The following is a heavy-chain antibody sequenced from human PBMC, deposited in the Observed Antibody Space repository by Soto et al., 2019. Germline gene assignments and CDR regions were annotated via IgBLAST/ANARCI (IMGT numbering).Heavy chain of an antibody. CDR2: VDGTGST. J-gene: IGHJ4*02. Sequence: QVQLQESGPGLVRPSETLSLTCTVSGVSISSGSFYCNWIRQPPGKGLEWIGYVDGTGSTNYSPSRKSRVSVSKDTSRNQFSLKLTSVTAAETAVYYCARRYSSGHCSEIDYWGQGTLVIVSS. CDR1: GVSISSGSFY. D-gene: IGHD6-19*01. CDR3: ARRYSSGHCSEIDY. V-gene: IGHV4-61*01.